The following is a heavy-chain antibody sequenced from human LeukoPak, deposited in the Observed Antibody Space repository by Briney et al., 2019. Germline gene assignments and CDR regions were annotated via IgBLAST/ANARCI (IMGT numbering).Heavy chain of an antibody. CDR1: GFTFSSYG. Sequence: GRSLRLSCAASGFTFSSYGMHWVRQAPGKGLQWVAVISYDGSNKYHTDSVKGRFTISRDNSKNTLYLQMNSLRAEDTAVYYCAKDSEIAAAGSYWYFDLWGRGTLVTVSS. CDR3: AKDSEIAAAGSYWYFDL. CDR2: ISYDGSNK. V-gene: IGHV3-30*18. J-gene: IGHJ2*01. D-gene: IGHD6-13*01.